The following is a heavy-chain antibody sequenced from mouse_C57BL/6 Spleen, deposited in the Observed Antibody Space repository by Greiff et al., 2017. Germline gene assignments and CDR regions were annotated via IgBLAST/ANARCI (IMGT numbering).Heavy chain of an antibody. Sequence: EVHLVESGGGLVQPGGSLSLSCAASGFTFTDYYMSWVRQPPGKALEWLGFIRNKANGYTTEYSASVKGRFTISRDNSQSILYLQMNALRAEDSATYYCARVYGNYDYFDYWGQGTTLTVSS. CDR3: ARVYGNYDYFDY. J-gene: IGHJ2*01. V-gene: IGHV7-3*01. CDR2: IRNKANGYTT. CDR1: GFTFTDYY. D-gene: IGHD2-1*01.